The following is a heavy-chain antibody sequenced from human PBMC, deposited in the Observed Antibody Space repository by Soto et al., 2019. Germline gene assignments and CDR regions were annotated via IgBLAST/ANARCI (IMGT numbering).Heavy chain of an antibody. V-gene: IGHV3-23*01. D-gene: IGHD1-26*01. J-gene: IGHJ5*02. Sequence: GGSLRLSCAASGFTFSSYAMSWVRQAPGKGLEWVSAISGSGGSTYYADSVKGRFTISRDNSKNTLYLQMNSLRAEDTAVYYCAKVSDLYSGSYFWFDPWGQGTLVTVSS. CDR1: GFTFSSYA. CDR3: AKVSDLYSGSYFWFDP. CDR2: ISGSGGST.